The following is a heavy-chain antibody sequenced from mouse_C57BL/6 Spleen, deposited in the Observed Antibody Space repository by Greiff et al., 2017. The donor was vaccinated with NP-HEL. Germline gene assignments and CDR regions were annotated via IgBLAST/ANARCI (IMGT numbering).Heavy chain of an antibody. D-gene: IGHD4-1*02. CDR2: IRNKANGYTT. V-gene: IGHV7-3*01. J-gene: IGHJ3*01. CDR3: ARFSNWASFAY. CDR1: GFTFTDYY. Sequence: EVKLMESGGGLVQPGGSLSLSCAASGFTFTDYYMSWVRQPPGKALEWLGFIRNKANGYTTEYSASVKGRFTISRDNSQSILYLQRNALRAEDSATYYCARFSNWASFAYWGQGTLVTVSA.